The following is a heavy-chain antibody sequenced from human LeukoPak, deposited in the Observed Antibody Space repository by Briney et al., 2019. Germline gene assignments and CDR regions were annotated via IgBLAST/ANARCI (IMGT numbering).Heavy chain of an antibody. V-gene: IGHV4-4*07. CDR3: ARGRDGYNFLNRGEYYYFDY. CDR2: IYTSGST. J-gene: IGHJ4*02. CDR1: GGSISSYY. Sequence: SETLSLTCTVSGGSISSYYWSWIRQPAGKGLEWIGRIYTSGSTNYNPSLKSRVTMSVDTSKNQFSLKLSSVTAADTAVYYCARGRDGYNFLNRGEYYYFDYWGQGTLVTVSS. D-gene: IGHD5-24*01.